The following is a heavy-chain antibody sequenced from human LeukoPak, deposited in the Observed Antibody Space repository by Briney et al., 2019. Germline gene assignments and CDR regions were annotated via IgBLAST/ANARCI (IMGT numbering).Heavy chain of an antibody. CDR3: ARGHYGLDY. CDR1: GFTVSSNY. CDR2: ISTSGNSI. J-gene: IGHJ4*02. Sequence: PGGSLRLSCAASGFTVSSNYMSWIRQAPGKGLEWVSYISTSGNSIYYADSVKGRFTTSRDNAKNSLSLQMNSLRAEDTALYYCARGHYGLDYWGQGTLVTVSS. D-gene: IGHD3-10*01. V-gene: IGHV3-11*01.